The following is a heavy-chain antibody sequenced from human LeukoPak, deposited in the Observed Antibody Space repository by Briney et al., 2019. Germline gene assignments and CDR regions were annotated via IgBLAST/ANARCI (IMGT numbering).Heavy chain of an antibody. CDR1: GYSISSGYY. CDR2: IYHSGST. Sequence: SETLTLTCAVSGYSISSGYYWGWIRQPPGKGLEWIGSIYHSGSTYYNPSLKSRVTISVDTAKTQFSLKLSSVTAADTAVYYCARRAPSPYYMDVWGKGTTVTVSS. CDR3: ARRAPSPYYMDV. V-gene: IGHV4-38-2*01. J-gene: IGHJ6*03. D-gene: IGHD6-6*01.